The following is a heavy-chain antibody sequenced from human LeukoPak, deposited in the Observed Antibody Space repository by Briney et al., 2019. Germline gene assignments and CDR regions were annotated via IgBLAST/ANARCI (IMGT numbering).Heavy chain of an antibody. CDR2: IIPIFGTA. D-gene: IGHD3-22*01. CDR1: GGTFSSYA. CDR3: ATEGYYDSSGYYTDY. Sequence: ASVKVSCKASGGTFSSYAISWVRQAPGQGLEWMGGIIPIFGTANYAQKFQGRVTMTEDTSTDTAYMELSSLRSEDTAVYYCATEGYYDSSGYYTDYWGQGTLVTVSS. J-gene: IGHJ4*02. V-gene: IGHV1-69*06.